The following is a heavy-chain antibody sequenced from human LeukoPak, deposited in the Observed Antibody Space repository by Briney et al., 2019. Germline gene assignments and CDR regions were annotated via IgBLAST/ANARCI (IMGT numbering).Heavy chain of an antibody. CDR1: GFTFSSYT. J-gene: IGHJ6*01. D-gene: IGHD2-15*01. V-gene: IGHV3-21*01. CDR3: ARSSEGYCGGGGCYYGMDV. CDR2: ISSSSSYI. Sequence: PGGSLRLSCAASGFTFSSYTMNWVRQAPGKGLEWVSYISSSSSYIYYADSVKGRFTISRDNAENSLYLQMNSLRAEDTAVYYCARSSEGYCGGGGCYYGMDVWGRGTTVNVSS.